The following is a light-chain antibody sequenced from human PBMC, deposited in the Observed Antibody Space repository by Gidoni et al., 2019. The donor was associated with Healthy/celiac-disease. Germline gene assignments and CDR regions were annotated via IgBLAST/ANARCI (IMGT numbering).Light chain of an antibody. CDR1: QDISNY. V-gene: IGKV1-33*01. Sequence: DIQMTQSPSSLSASVGDRVTITCQASQDISNYLNWHQQKPGKAPKLLIYDASNLETGVPSRFSGSGSGTDFTFTISSLQPEDIATYYCQQYDNLPVTFXPXTKVDIK. CDR2: DAS. J-gene: IGKJ3*01. CDR3: QQYDNLPVT.